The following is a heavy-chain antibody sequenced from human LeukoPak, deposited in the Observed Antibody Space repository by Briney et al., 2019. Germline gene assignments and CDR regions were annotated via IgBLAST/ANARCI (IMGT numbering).Heavy chain of an antibody. CDR1: GGSISSYY. Sequence: SETLSLTCTVSGGSISSYYWSWLRQPPGKGLEGIGYIYYSGSTIYNPSLKSRVTIPVDTPQNQFSLTLSSVTAADPAVDYRWSVSRFATALDAFDNWGQGTLVTVSS. CDR3: WSVSRFATALDAFDN. CDR2: IYYSGST. V-gene: IGHV4-59*01. D-gene: IGHD2-15*01. J-gene: IGHJ3*02.